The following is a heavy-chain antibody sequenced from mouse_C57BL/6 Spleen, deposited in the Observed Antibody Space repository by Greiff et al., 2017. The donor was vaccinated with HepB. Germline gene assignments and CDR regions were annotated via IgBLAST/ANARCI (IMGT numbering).Heavy chain of an antibody. V-gene: IGHV5-4*01. CDR1: GFTFSSYA. J-gene: IGHJ3*01. CDR2: ISDGGSYT. Sequence: EVQLVESGGGLVKPGGSLKLSCAASGFTFSSYAMSWVRQTPEKRLEWVATISDGGSYTYYPDNVKGRFTISRDNAKNNLYLQMSHLKSEDTAMYYCARGRISNGFAYWGQRTLVTVSA. CDR3: ARGRISNGFAY. D-gene: IGHD2-5*01.